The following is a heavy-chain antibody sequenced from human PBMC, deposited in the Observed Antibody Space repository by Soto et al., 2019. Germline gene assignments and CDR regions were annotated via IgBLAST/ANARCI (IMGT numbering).Heavy chain of an antibody. J-gene: IGHJ5*02. CDR2: INPGNSDT. CDR3: ARALIHSANYFDP. V-gene: IGHV1-3*01. CDR1: GYTFTIYA. D-gene: IGHD1-26*01. Sequence: ASVKVSSKSPGYTFTIYAMHWGCHAPGQGLEWMGRINPGNSDTKYSQKFQGRVTISSDTSANTAYMELSSLRSEDTAIYYCARALIHSANYFDPWGQGTLVTVS.